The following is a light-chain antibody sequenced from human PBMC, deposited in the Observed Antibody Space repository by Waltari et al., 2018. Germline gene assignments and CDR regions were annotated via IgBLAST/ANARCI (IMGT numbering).Light chain of an antibody. CDR1: QSISKY. Sequence: DIVLTQSPATLSLSPGDRATLSCRASQSISKYLAWYQQKPGQAPRLLIYDSSDRASGVPARFSGSGSGTDFTLTISSLEPEDFAIYYCQQRSNWPPYTFGQGTRLDIK. CDR2: DSS. J-gene: IGKJ2*01. CDR3: QQRSNWPPYT. V-gene: IGKV3-11*01.